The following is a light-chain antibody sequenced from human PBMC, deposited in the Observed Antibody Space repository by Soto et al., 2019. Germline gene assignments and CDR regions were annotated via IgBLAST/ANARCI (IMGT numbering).Light chain of an antibody. Sequence: QSALTQPPSASGSPGQSVTISCTGTSSDVGGYNYVSWYQQHPGKAPKLMIYDVSKRPSGVPDRFSGSKSGNTASLTVSWLQAEDEADYCCSSYAGSNAYVFGTGTKLTVL. V-gene: IGLV2-8*01. CDR1: SSDVGGYNY. J-gene: IGLJ1*01. CDR2: DVS. CDR3: SSYAGSNAYV.